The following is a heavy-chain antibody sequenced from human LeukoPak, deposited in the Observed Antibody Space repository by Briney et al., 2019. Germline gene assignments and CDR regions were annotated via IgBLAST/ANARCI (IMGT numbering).Heavy chain of an antibody. Sequence: GRSLRLSCAASGFTFSSYGMHRVRQAPGKGLEWVAVISYDGSNKYYADSVKGRFTISRDNSKNTLYLQMNSLRAEDTAVYYCAKEGSRVTMVRGPKGDWFDPWGQGTLVTVSS. CDR3: AKEGSRVTMVRGPKGDWFDP. V-gene: IGHV3-30*18. CDR2: ISYDGSNK. CDR1: GFTFSSYG. D-gene: IGHD3-10*01. J-gene: IGHJ5*02.